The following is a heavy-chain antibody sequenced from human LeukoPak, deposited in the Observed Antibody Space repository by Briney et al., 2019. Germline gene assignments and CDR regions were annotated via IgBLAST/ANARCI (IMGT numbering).Heavy chain of an antibody. CDR1: GLTFSSYA. CDR2: ISGSGGST. V-gene: IGHV3-23*01. Sequence: GGSLRLSCAASGLTFSSYAMSWVRQAPGKGLEWVSAISGSGGSTYYADSVKGRFTISRDNSKNTLYLQMNSLRAEDTAVYYCAKDPYDFWSGFDYWGQGTLVTVSS. J-gene: IGHJ4*02. CDR3: AKDPYDFWSGFDY. D-gene: IGHD3-3*01.